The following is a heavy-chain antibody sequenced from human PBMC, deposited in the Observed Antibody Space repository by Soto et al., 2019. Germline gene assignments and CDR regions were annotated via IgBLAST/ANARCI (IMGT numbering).Heavy chain of an antibody. V-gene: IGHV3-23*01. CDR3: AKAPYCGGDCYLIDD. Sequence: EVQLLESGGGLVQPGGSLRLSCAASGFTFGSYAMSWVRQAPRKGLEWVSAISGSGVSSYYADSVKGRFTISKDSSKNTLYLQIDSLRVEDTAVYYCAKAPYCGGDCYLIDDWGQGTLVTVSS. CDR1: GFTFGSYA. D-gene: IGHD2-21*02. J-gene: IGHJ4*02. CDR2: ISGSGVSS.